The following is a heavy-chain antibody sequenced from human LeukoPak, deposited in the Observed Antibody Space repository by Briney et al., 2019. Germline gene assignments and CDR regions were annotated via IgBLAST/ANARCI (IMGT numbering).Heavy chain of an antibody. CDR3: ARLNWDIVVVPAAMRAFDI. CDR1: GGSISSSSYY. CDR2: IYYSGST. J-gene: IGHJ3*02. D-gene: IGHD2-2*01. V-gene: IGHV4-39*01. Sequence: SETLSLTCTVSGGSISSSSYYWGWIRQPPGKGLEWIGSIYYSGSTYYNPSLKSRVTISVDTSKNQFSLKLSSVTAADTAVYYCARLNWDIVVVPAAMRAFDIWGQGTMVTVSS.